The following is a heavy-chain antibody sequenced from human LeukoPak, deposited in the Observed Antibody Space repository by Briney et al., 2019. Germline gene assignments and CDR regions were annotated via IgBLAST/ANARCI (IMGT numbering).Heavy chain of an antibody. CDR1: GYTLTELS. CDR2: FDPEDGET. V-gene: IGHV1-24*01. J-gene: IGHJ6*02. D-gene: IGHD6-13*01. CDR3: ATDQEGSWYGGNAGMDV. Sequence: WASVKVSCKVSGYTLTELSMHWVRQAPGKGLEWMGGFDPEDGETIYAQKFQGRVTMTEDTSTDTAYMELSSLRSEDTAVYYCATDQEGSWYGGNAGMDVWGQGTTVTVSS.